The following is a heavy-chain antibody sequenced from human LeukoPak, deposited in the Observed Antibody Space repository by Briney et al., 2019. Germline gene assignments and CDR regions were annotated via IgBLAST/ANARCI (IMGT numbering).Heavy chain of an antibody. J-gene: IGHJ5*02. CDR2: IIPILGIA. CDR3: AREAPGFDP. Sequence: SVKVSCKASGGTFSSYAISWVRQAPGQGLEWMGRIIPILGIANYAQKFQGRVTITADKSTSTAHMELSSLRSEDTAVYYCAREAPGFDPWGQGTLVTISS. V-gene: IGHV1-69*04. CDR1: GGTFSSYA.